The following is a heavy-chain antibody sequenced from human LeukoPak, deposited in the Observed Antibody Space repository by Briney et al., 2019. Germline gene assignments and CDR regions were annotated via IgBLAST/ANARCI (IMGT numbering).Heavy chain of an antibody. V-gene: IGHV1-69*13. D-gene: IGHD6-13*01. CDR3: ARSFSGSSSWTTVDY. CDR1: GGTFSSYA. Sequence: GASVKVSCKASGGTFSSYAISWVRQAPGQGLEWMGGIIPIFGTANYAQKSQGRVTITADESTSTAYMELSSLRSEDTAVYYCARSFSGSSSWTTVDYWGQGTLVTVSS. J-gene: IGHJ4*02. CDR2: IIPIFGTA.